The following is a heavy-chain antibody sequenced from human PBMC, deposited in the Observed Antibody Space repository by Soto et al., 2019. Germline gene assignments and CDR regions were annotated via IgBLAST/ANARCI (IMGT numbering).Heavy chain of an antibody. Sequence: GESLKISCKGSGYSFTSYWIVWVRQMPGKGLXWMGXIXPXDXXXRXXXXFQGQVTISADNAKNSLFLQMNSLAVEDTAVYYCARPIFGPVMDVWGRGTTVTVSS. CDR3: ARPIFGPVMDV. D-gene: IGHD3-3*01. J-gene: IGHJ6*02. V-gene: IGHV5-51*01. CDR1: GYSFTSYW. CDR2: IXPXDXXX.